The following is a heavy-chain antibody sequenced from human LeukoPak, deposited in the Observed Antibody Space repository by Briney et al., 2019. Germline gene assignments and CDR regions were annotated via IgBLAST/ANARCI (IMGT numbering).Heavy chain of an antibody. V-gene: IGHV4-59*08. Sequence: SETLSLTCTVSGGSCSSYYWSLIRQPPGKGLEWIGYIYYSGSTNYNPSLKSRVTISVDTSKNQFSLKLSSVTAADTAVYYCARQGTTYYYDSSGYYRTNDAFDIWGQGTMVTVSS. CDR2: IYYSGST. D-gene: IGHD3-22*01. J-gene: IGHJ3*02. CDR1: GGSCSSYY. CDR3: ARQGTTYYYDSSGYYRTNDAFDI.